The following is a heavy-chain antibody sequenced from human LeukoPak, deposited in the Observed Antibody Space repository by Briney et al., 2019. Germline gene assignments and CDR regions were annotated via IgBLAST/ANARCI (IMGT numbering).Heavy chain of an antibody. Sequence: SVKVSCKASGGTFSSYAISWVRQAPGQGLEWMGGIIPIFGTANYAQKFQGRVTMTRDTSTSTVYMELSSPRSEDTAVYYCARGFYYDFWSGLDYWGQGTLVTVSS. CDR1: GGTFSSYA. CDR2: IIPIFGTA. D-gene: IGHD3-3*01. CDR3: ARGFYYDFWSGLDY. J-gene: IGHJ4*02. V-gene: IGHV1-69*05.